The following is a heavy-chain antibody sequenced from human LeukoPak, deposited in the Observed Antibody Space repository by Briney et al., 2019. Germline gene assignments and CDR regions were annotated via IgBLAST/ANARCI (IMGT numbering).Heavy chain of an antibody. CDR2: LHHSGSS. CDR1: GYSISSGYH. V-gene: IGHV4-38-2*02. J-gene: IGHJ4*02. D-gene: IGHD3-3*01. Sequence: SETLSLTCTVSGYSISSGYHWGWFRQPPGKGLEWIASLHHSGSSHYNPSLKSRVTISLDTSKIQISLKLSSVTAAHTAVYYCARESGGEVWSGYYVFMTGFDYWGRGTLVLVSS. CDR3: ARESGGEVWSGYYVFMTGFDY.